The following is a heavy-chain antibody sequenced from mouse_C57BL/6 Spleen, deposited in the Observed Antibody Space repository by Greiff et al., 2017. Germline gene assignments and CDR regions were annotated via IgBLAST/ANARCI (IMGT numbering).Heavy chain of an antibody. CDR2: IDPSDSAT. D-gene: IGHD1-1*01. V-gene: IGHV1-52*01. Sequence: QVQLQQPGAELVRPGSSVKLSCKASGYTFTSYWMHWVKQRPIQGLEWIGNIDPSDSATNYNQKFKDKATLTVDKSSSTAYMQLSSLTSEDSAVYYCARRMYYGSSVLDYWGQGTTLTVSS. J-gene: IGHJ2*01. CDR3: ARRMYYGSSVLDY. CDR1: GYTFTSYW.